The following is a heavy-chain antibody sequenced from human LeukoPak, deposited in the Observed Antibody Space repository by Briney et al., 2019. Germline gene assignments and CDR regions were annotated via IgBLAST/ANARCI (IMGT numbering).Heavy chain of an antibody. CDR2: IRSKANSYAT. V-gene: IGHV3-73*01. CDR3: TRTYDFWSGYSGPYYYTDV. Sequence: GGSLRLSCAASGFTFSGSAMHWVRQASGKGLEWVGRIRSKANSYATAYAASVKGRFTISRDDSKNTAYLQMNSLKTEDTAVYYCTRTYDFWSGYSGPYYYTDVWGKGTTVTVSS. CDR1: GFTFSGSA. D-gene: IGHD3-3*01. J-gene: IGHJ6*03.